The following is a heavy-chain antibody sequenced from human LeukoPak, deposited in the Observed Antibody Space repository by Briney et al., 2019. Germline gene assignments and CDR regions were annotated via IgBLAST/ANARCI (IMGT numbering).Heavy chain of an antibody. V-gene: IGHV3-48*01. CDR1: GFTFSSYN. J-gene: IGHJ4*02. CDR3: ASGEWLFDY. CDR2: ISSSSTVL. D-gene: IGHD5-12*01. Sequence: PGGSLRLSCAASGFTFSSYNMNWVRQAPGKGLEWISYISSSSTVLYYADSVKGRFAISRDNAKNSLYLQMDSLRAEDTAVYYCASGEWLFDYWGQGTLVTVSP.